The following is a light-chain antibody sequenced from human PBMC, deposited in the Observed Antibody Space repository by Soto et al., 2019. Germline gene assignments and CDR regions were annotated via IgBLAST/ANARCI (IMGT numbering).Light chain of an antibody. Sequence: QSVLTQPPSVSGAPGQRVTISCTGSSSNIGAGYDVHWYQQLPGTAPKLLIYGNTNRPSGAPDRFSGSKSGTSASLAITGLQAEDEADYYCQSSDSSLSGSVFGGGTKLTVL. CDR3: QSSDSSLSGSV. CDR2: GNT. V-gene: IGLV1-40*01. J-gene: IGLJ2*01. CDR1: SSNIGAGYD.